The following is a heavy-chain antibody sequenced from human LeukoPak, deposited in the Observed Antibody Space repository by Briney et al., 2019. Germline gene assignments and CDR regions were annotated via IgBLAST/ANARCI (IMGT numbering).Heavy chain of an antibody. CDR1: GFTFSSYA. V-gene: IGHV3-30*04. J-gene: IGHJ4*02. D-gene: IGHD5-12*01. CDR2: ISYDGSNK. Sequence: GGSLRLSCAASGFTFSSYAMHWVRQAPGKGLEWVAVISYDGSNKYYADSVKGRFTISRDNAKNSLYLQMNSLRAEDTAVYYCARATTTEANDYWGQGTLVTVSS. CDR3: ARATTTEANDY.